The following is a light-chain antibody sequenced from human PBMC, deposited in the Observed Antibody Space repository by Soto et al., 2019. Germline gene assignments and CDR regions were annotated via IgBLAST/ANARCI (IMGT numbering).Light chain of an antibody. CDR3: QQYNNWPPYT. Sequence: IVMTQSPATLSVSPGDRVTLSCRASQSVSSDLAWYQQRPGQAPRLLLYGASTRATGIPARFSGTGSGTEFTLTISSLQSEEFAIYYCQQYNNWPPYTFGQGTKLEIK. CDR1: QSVSSD. V-gene: IGKV3-15*01. J-gene: IGKJ2*01. CDR2: GAS.